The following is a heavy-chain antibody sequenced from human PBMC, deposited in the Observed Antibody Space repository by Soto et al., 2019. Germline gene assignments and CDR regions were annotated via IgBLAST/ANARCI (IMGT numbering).Heavy chain of an antibody. D-gene: IGHD6-13*01. CDR3: AAGVYAGYSSSWFDY. V-gene: IGHV1-58*02. CDR1: GFTFTSSA. Sequence: ASVKVSCKASGFTFTSSAMQWVRQARGQRLEWIGWIVVGSGNTNYAQKFQERVTITRDMSTSTAYMELSSLRSEDTAVDFWAAGVYAGYSSSWFDYWGQGTLVTVSS. J-gene: IGHJ5*01. CDR2: IVVGSGNT.